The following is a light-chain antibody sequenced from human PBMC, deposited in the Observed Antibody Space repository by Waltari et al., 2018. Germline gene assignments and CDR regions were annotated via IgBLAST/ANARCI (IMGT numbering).Light chain of an antibody. CDR3: SSYTSSSTLV. J-gene: IGLJ2*01. V-gene: IGLV2-14*01. CDR2: EVS. Sequence: HSALTQPASVSGSPGQSITISCTGTSSDVGGYNYVSWYQQHPGKAPKLMIYEVSNRPSGVSNLFSGSKSGNTASLTISGLQAEDEADYYCSSYTSSSTLVFGGGTKLTVL. CDR1: SSDVGGYNY.